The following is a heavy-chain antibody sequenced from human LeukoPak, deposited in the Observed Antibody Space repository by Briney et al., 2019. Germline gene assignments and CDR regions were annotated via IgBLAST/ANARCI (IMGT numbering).Heavy chain of an antibody. CDR3: ARKDFSSGSFSY. D-gene: IGHD3-22*01. V-gene: IGHV3-11*04. J-gene: IGHJ4*02. CDR2: IGLSGSPL. Sequence: GGSLRLSCAASGFPFTRFYMSWIRQAPGKGLEWISYIGLSGSPLDYADSVRGRFTISRDNAKNSLYLELNSLRAEDTAVYYCARKDFSSGSFSYWGQGTLVTVSS. CDR1: GFPFTRFY.